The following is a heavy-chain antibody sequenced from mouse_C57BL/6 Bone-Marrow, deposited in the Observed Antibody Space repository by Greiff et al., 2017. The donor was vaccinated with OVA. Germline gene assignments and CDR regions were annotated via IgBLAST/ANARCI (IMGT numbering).Heavy chain of an antibody. CDR1: GYSITSGYY. CDR2: ISYDGSN. CDR3: ARDYYGSSWFAY. Sequence: ESGPGLVKPSQSLSLTCSVTGYSITSGYYWNWIRQLPGNKLEWMGYISYDGSNNYNPSLKNRISITRDTSKNQFFLKLNSVTTEDTATYYCARDYYGSSWFAYWGQGTLVTVSA. D-gene: IGHD1-1*01. V-gene: IGHV3-6*01. J-gene: IGHJ3*01.